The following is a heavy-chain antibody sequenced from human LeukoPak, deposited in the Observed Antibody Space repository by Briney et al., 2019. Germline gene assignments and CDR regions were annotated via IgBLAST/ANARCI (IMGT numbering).Heavy chain of an antibody. CDR3: ARDIATVVHQD. Sequence: GASVKVSCKASGYTFTNFGITWVRQAPGQGLEWMGWISAYSGNTNYVQKFQGRVTTATDTSTSTAYMELRSLRSDDTAVYYCARDIATVVHQDWGQGTLVTVSS. CDR2: ISAYSGNT. D-gene: IGHD2-2*01. J-gene: IGHJ4*02. V-gene: IGHV1-18*01. CDR1: GYTFTNFG.